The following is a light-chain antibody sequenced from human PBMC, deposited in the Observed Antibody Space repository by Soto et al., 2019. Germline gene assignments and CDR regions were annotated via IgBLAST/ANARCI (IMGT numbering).Light chain of an antibody. Sequence: QSVLTQPPSASGSPGQSVTISCTGTSSDVGTYNYVSWYQQYPGKAPKLLIYEVYKRPSGVPDRFSGSKSGYTASLAVSGLQAEDEADYYCSSYAGSNNLVFGGGTKLTVL. CDR2: EVY. CDR3: SSYAGSNNLV. CDR1: SSDVGTYNY. V-gene: IGLV2-8*01. J-gene: IGLJ2*01.